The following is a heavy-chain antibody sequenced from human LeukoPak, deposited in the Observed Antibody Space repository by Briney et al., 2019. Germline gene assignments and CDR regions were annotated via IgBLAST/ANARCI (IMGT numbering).Heavy chain of an antibody. Sequence: GGSLRLSCAASGFPFSTYWMNWVRQAPGKGLEWVANIKLDGSEKNYVDSVKGRFTISRDNAKNSLYLHMNSLTVEDTAIYYRARDRWAVAATGDYYYYGMDVWGQGTTVTVSS. CDR3: ARDRWAVAATGDYYYYGMDV. V-gene: IGHV3-7*03. CDR1: GFPFSTYW. CDR2: IKLDGSEK. D-gene: IGHD6-19*01. J-gene: IGHJ6*02.